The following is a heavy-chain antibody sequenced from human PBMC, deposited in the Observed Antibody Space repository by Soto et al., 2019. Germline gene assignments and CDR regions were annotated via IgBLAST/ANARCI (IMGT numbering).Heavy chain of an antibody. CDR2: ICYDGSNK. J-gene: IGHJ6*02. V-gene: IGHV3-33*01. Sequence: GGSLRLSCAASGFTFSSYGMHWVRQAPGKGLEWVAVICYDGSNKYYADSVKGRFTISRDNSKNTLYLQMNSLRAEDTAVYYCARDPDDIVVVVAAKSYYGMDVWGQGTTVTVSS. CDR1: GFTFSSYG. D-gene: IGHD2-15*01. CDR3: ARDPDDIVVVVAAKSYYGMDV.